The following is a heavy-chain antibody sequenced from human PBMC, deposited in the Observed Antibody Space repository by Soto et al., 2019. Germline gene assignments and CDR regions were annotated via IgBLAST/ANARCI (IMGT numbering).Heavy chain of an antibody. Sequence: QVQLQQWGAGLLKPSETLSLTCAVYGGSFSGYQWSWIRQTPGKGLEWIGGINDSGDINYNPSLKSRVTILVDSPKKHISPRPSSVTAADTAVYYCARGLILWFGELSRRGGYYYYMDVWGKGTTVTVSS. D-gene: IGHD3-10*01. CDR3: ARGLILWFGELSRRGGYYYYMDV. V-gene: IGHV4-34*01. J-gene: IGHJ6*03. CDR1: GGSFSGYQ. CDR2: INDSGDI.